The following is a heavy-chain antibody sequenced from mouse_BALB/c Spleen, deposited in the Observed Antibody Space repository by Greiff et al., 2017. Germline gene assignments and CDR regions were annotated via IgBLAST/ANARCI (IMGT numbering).Heavy chain of an antibody. J-gene: IGHJ2*01. V-gene: IGHV1-80*01. CDR2: IYPGDGDT. CDR1: GYAFSSYW. CDR3: ARSGGLLRYFDY. Sequence: VMLVESGAELVRPGSSVKISCKASGYAFSSYWMNWVKQRPGQGLEWIGQIYPGDGDTNYNGKFKGKATLTADKSSSTAYMQLSSLTSEDSAVYFCARSGGLLRYFDYWGQGTTLTVSS. D-gene: IGHD1-1*01.